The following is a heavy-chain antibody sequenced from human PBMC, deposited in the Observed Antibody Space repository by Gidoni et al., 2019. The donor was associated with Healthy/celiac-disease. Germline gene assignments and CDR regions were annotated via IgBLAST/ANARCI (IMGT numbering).Heavy chain of an antibody. D-gene: IGHD2-15*01. V-gene: IGHV1-69*01. Sequence: QVHLLHSGAEVKKPGSSVTVSCKASGGTFSSYAISWVRQAPGQGLEWMGGIIPIFGTANYAQKFQGRVTITADESTSTADMELSSLRSEDTAVYYCASIGGPEGYWGQGTLVTVSS. CDR2: IIPIFGTA. J-gene: IGHJ4*02. CDR3: ASIGGPEGY. CDR1: GGTFSSYA.